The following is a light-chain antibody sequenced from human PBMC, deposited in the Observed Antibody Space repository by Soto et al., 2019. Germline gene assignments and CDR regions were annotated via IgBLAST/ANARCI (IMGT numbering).Light chain of an antibody. V-gene: IGLV1-47*01. J-gene: IGLJ1*01. CDR1: SSNIGSNY. CDR2: RNN. Sequence: QSALTQPPSASGTPGQRVTISCSGSSSNIGSNYVYWYQQLPGTAPKLLIYRNNQRPSGVPDRFSGSKSGTSASLAISGLRSEDGADYYCAAWDDSLSAHNYVFGTGTKVTVL. CDR3: AAWDDSLSAHNYV.